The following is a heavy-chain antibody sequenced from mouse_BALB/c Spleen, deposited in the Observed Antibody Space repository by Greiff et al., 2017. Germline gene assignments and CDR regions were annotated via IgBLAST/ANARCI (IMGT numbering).Heavy chain of an antibody. CDR3: ASIRAHYYGCYYAMDY. V-gene: IGHV3-2*02. Sequence: DVHLVESGPGLVKPSQSLSLTCTVTGYSITSDYAWNWIRQFPGNKLEWMGYISYSGSTSYNPSLKSRISITRDTSKNQFFLQLNSVTTEDTATYYCASIRAHYYGCYYAMDYWGQGTSVTVSS. D-gene: IGHD1-2*01. J-gene: IGHJ4*01. CDR1: GYSITSDYA. CDR2: ISYSGST.